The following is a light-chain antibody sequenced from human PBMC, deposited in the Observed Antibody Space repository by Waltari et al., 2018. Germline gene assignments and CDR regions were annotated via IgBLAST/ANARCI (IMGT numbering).Light chain of an antibody. CDR1: QSLLSSAGNTY. CDR3: MQGTLRPWT. J-gene: IGKJ1*01. Sequence: EVVLTPSPLSLPVTLGQPASISCRPSQSLLSSAGNTYSKWFQQRPGQSPRRLVYKVSNRDSGVPDRFSGSGSGNIFTLRISRVEAEDVGVYYCMQGTLRPWTFGQGTKVEIK. CDR2: KVS. V-gene: IGKV2-30*01.